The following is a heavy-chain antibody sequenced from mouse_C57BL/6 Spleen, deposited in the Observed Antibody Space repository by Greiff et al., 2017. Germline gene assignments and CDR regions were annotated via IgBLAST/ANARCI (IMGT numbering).Heavy chain of an antibody. CDR1: GYTFTDYE. CDR3: TRSAPTTVVAPLDY. V-gene: IGHV1-15*01. Sequence: QVQLQQSGAELVRPGASVTLSCKASGYTFTDYEMHWVKQTPVHGLEWIGAIDPETGGTAYNQKFKGKAILTAAKSSSTSYMELRSLTSGDSAFYYGTRSAPTTVVAPLDYWGQGTTLTVSS. J-gene: IGHJ2*01. CDR2: IDPETGGT. D-gene: IGHD1-1*01.